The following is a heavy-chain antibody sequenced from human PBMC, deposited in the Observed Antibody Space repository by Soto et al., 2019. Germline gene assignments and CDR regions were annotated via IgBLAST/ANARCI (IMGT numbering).Heavy chain of an antibody. CDR3: ARDPIADKLGMDD. J-gene: IGHJ6*02. D-gene: IGHD6-13*01. CDR1: GGSFSGYY. V-gene: IGHV4-34*01. Sequence: SETLSLTCAVYGGSFSGYYWSWIRQPPGKGLEWIGEINHSGSTNYNPSLKSRVTISVDTSKNQFSLKLSSVTAADTAVYYCARDPIADKLGMDDWGQGTTVTVYS. CDR2: INHSGST.